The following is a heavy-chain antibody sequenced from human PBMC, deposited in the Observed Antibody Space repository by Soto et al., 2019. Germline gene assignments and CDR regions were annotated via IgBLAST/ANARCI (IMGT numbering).Heavy chain of an antibody. CDR3: ARESYTGYGNAAFDV. Sequence: QVQLVQSGAEVRKPGASVKISCKASGYTFTTNYMHWVRQAPGQGLEWVGILNPRDGSNNYAQKFQGRVTMTRDTSTSTVYMELSSLRSEDTAVYYCARESYTGYGNAAFDVWGQGTMVTVSS. CDR2: LNPRDGSN. V-gene: IGHV1-46*03. D-gene: IGHD5-12*01. CDR1: GYTFTTNY. J-gene: IGHJ3*01.